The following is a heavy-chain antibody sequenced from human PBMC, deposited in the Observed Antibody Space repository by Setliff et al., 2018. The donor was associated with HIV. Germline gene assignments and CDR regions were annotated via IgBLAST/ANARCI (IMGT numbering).Heavy chain of an antibody. D-gene: IGHD2-2*01. CDR1: GGSISSYY. V-gene: IGHV4-4*07. J-gene: IGHJ4*02. CDR3: ARVPVCSSTSYRADY. Sequence: SETLSLTCTVSGGSISSYYWSWIRQPAGKGLEWIGRIYTSGSTNYNPSLKSRVTMSVDTSKNQFSLKLSSVTAADTAVYYCARVPVCSSTSYRADYWGQGTMVTVTS. CDR2: IYTSGST.